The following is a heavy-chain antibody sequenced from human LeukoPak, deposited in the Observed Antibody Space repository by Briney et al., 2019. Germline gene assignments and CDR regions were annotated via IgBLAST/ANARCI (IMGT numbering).Heavy chain of an antibody. CDR2: IKQDGSEK. CDR1: GFTFSSYW. J-gene: IGHJ4*02. Sequence: PGGSLRLSCAASGFTFSSYWMSWVRQAPGKGLEWVANIKQDGSEKYYVDSVKGRFTISRDNSKNTLYLQMNSLGAEDTAVYYCASPPYCSGGSCHDYWGQGTLVTVSS. V-gene: IGHV3-7*01. D-gene: IGHD2-15*01. CDR3: ASPPYCSGGSCHDY.